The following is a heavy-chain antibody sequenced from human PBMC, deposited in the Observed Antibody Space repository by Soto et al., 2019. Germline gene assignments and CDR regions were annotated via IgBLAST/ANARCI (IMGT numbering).Heavy chain of an antibody. CDR1: GFTFSSYG. D-gene: IGHD1-26*01. CDR3: AKGGSVGAKDYYYYGMDV. V-gene: IGHV3-30*18. J-gene: IGHJ6*02. Sequence: GGSLRLSCAASGFTFSSYGMHWVRQAPGKGLEWVAVISYDGSNKYYADSVKGRFTISRDNSKNTLYLQMNSLRAEDTAVDYRAKGGSVGAKDYYYYGMDVWGQGTTVTVSS. CDR2: ISYDGSNK.